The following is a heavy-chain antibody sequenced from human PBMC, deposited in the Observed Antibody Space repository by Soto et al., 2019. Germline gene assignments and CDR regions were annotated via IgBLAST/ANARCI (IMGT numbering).Heavy chain of an antibody. V-gene: IGHV4-59*11. J-gene: IGHJ5*01. CDR3: ARGLALYGDDDFES. CDR1: GGSIGNHY. D-gene: IGHD4-17*01. CDR2: IYYDERT. Sequence: SETLSLTCTVSGGSIGNHYWSWIRQPPGKGLEWIGYIYYDERTNYNPSLTSRVTMSVDTSKNQFSLRLRSVTAADTALYFRARGLALYGDDDFESSGEGTLVTVT.